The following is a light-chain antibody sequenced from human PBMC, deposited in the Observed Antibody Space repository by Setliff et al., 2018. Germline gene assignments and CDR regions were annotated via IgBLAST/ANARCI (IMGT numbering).Light chain of an antibody. Sequence: ALTQPASVSGSPGQSITISCTGTSSDVGGYNYVSWYQQHPGKAPKLMIYDVSNRPSGVSNRFSGSKSGNTASLTISGLQAEDEADYYCSSYTSSSTLYVFGTGTKV. CDR1: SSDVGGYNY. J-gene: IGLJ1*01. V-gene: IGLV2-14*03. CDR2: DVS. CDR3: SSYTSSSTLYV.